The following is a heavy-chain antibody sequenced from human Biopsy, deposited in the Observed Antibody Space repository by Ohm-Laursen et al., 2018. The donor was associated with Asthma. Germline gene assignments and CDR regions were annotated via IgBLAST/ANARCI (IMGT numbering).Heavy chain of an antibody. CDR1: GGSISSFY. V-gene: IGHV4-59*01. Sequence: TLSLTCSVYGGSISSFYWSWIRQSPETGLEWMGYVYWTGSTNYNPSLKSRVTMSVDTSKNRMFLELTSVTAADTAIYYCVRTVRNEQWLAPFDYWGQGTLVTVSS. CDR2: VYWTGST. D-gene: IGHD6-19*01. J-gene: IGHJ4*02. CDR3: VRTVRNEQWLAPFDY.